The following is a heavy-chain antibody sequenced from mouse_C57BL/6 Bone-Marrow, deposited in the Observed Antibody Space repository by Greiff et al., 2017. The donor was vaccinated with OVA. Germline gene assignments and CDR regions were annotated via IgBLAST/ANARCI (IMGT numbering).Heavy chain of an antibody. Sequence: QVQLKQSGAELVRPGSSVKLSCKASGYTFTSYWMDWVKQRPGQGLEWIGNIYPSDSETHYNQKFKDKATLTVDKSSSTAYMQLSSLTSEDSAVYYCASKQLRSEAMDYWGQGTSVTVSS. V-gene: IGHV1-61*01. CDR1: GYTFTSYW. CDR2: IYPSDSET. D-gene: IGHD3-2*02. CDR3: ASKQLRSEAMDY. J-gene: IGHJ4*01.